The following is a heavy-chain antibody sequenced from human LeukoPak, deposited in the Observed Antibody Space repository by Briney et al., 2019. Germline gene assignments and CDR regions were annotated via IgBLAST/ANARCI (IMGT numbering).Heavy chain of an antibody. J-gene: IGHJ3*02. CDR3: ARWGYYDSSGYSSDAFDI. Sequence: SETLSLTCTVSGGSISSYYWSWIRQPPGRGLEWIGYIYYSGSTNYNPSLKSRVTISVDTSKNQFSLKLSSVTAADTAVYYCARWGYYDSSGYSSDAFDIWGQGTMVTVSS. V-gene: IGHV4-59*13. D-gene: IGHD3-22*01. CDR2: IYYSGST. CDR1: GGSISSYY.